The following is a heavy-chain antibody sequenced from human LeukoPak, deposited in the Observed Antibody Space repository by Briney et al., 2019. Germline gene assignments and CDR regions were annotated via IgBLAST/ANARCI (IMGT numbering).Heavy chain of an antibody. V-gene: IGHV1-46*01. CDR2: INPSGGST. CDR1: GYSFTSYY. J-gene: IGHJ5*02. D-gene: IGHD6-13*01. CDR3: ASETIHPGWSSWYLPQRYNWFDP. Sequence: GASVKVSCKASGYSFTSYYIHWVRQAPGQGLEWMGLINPSGGSTNYAQKFQGRVTMTRDTSTSTVYMELSSLRSEDTAVYYCASETIHPGWSSWYLPQRYNWFDPWGQGTLVTVSS.